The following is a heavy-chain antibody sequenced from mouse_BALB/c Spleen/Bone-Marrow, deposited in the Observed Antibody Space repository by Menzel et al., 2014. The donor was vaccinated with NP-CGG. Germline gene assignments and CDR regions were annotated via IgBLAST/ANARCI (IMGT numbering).Heavy chain of an antibody. D-gene: IGHD1-2*01. CDR2: IDTSDSYT. V-gene: IGHV1-69*01. Sequence: VKLVESGAELVMPGASVKMSCKASGYTFTDYWMQWVKQRPGQGLEWIGAIDTSDSYTSYNQKFKGKATLTVDESSSTAYMQLSSLTSEDSAVYYCARSAGYWYFDVWGAGTTVTVSS. CDR1: GYTFTDYW. CDR3: ARSAGYWYFDV. J-gene: IGHJ1*01.